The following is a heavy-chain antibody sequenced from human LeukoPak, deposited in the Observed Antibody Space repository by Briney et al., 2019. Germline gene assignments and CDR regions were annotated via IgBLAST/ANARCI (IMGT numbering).Heavy chain of an antibody. V-gene: IGHV3-49*04. CDR1: GFTFGDYG. J-gene: IGHJ4*02. CDR3: TTDQGYYDSSGYYYVNY. Sequence: GGSLRLSCTASGFTFGDYGMSWVRQAPGKGLEWVGFIRSKAYGGTTEYAASVKGRFTISRDDSKNTLYLQMNSLKTEDTAVYYCTTDQGYYDSSGYYYVNYWGQGTLVTVSS. D-gene: IGHD3-22*01. CDR2: IRSKAYGGTT.